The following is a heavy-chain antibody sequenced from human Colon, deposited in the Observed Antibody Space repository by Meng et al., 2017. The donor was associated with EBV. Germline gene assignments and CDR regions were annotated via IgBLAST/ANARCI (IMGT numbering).Heavy chain of an antibody. CDR2: IYHSGST. CDR1: GGSISSSHYY. Sequence: LRVAASGPGLVKPSATLSLTCTVSGGSISSSHYYWGWVRQPPGKGLQWIGTIYHSGSTSYNPSLQSRVTMFVDTSKNQFSLMLTSVTATDTAVYYCARRRGGSGRDCWGQGTLVTVSS. D-gene: IGHD3-10*01. CDR3: ARRRGGSGRDC. J-gene: IGHJ4*02. V-gene: IGHV4-39*01.